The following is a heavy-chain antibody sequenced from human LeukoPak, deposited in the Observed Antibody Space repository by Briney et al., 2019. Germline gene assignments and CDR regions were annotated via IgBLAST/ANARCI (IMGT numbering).Heavy chain of an antibody. V-gene: IGHV4-39*01. Sequence: SETLSLTCTVSGGSISSSTYYWGWIRQPPGKGLEWIATIHYTGSTYYNPSLKSRVTISVDTSKNQFSLKLSSVTAADTAMYYCARYWGPYDNSGAYFDYWGQGTLVTVSS. CDR2: IHYTGST. D-gene: IGHD3-22*01. CDR3: ARYWGPYDNSGAYFDY. CDR1: GGSISSSTYY. J-gene: IGHJ4*02.